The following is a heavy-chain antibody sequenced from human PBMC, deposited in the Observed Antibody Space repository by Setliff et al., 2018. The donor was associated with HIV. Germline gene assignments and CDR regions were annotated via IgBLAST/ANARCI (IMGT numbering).Heavy chain of an antibody. CDR1: GGSSSSSSVY. J-gene: IGHJ3*02. D-gene: IGHD3-16*02. Sequence: PSETLSLTCTVSGGSSSSSSVYWGWIRQPPGKGLEWIGNIYRSGSTYYNPSLRSRVTISVDTSKNQFYLNLNSVTDADTALYYCARHKDSDYVWGSYRPDGFDIWGQGTTVTVSS. V-gene: IGHV4-39*01. CDR3: ARHKDSDYVWGSYRPDGFDI. CDR2: IYRSGST.